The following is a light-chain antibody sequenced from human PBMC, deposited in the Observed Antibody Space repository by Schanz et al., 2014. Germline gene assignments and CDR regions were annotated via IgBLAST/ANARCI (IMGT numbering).Light chain of an antibody. CDR1: SSDIGDYSY. CDR3: SSYTSGSTLVV. J-gene: IGLJ1*01. V-gene: IGLV2-14*01. Sequence: QSALTQPASVSGSPGQSITISCTGTSSDIGDYSYVSWYQQHPGKAPKLMIYDVSNRPSGVSNRFSGSKSGNTASLTISGLQAEDEADYYCSSYTSGSTLVVFGAGTKLTVL. CDR2: DVS.